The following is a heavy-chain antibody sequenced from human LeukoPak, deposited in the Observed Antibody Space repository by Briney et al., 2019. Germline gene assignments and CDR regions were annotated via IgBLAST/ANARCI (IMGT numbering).Heavy chain of an antibody. CDR3: ARARDPKVYYYYYMDV. V-gene: IGHV4-34*01. CDR1: GGSFSGYY. J-gene: IGHJ6*03. CDR2: INHSGST. Sequence: SETLSLTCAVYGGSFSGYYWSWIRQPPGKGLEWIGEINHSGSTNYNPSLKSRVTISVDTSKNQFSLKLSSVTAADTAVYYCARARDPKVYYYYYMDVWGKGTTVTISS.